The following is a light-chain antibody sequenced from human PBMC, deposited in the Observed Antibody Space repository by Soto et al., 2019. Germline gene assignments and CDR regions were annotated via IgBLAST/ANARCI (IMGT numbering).Light chain of an antibody. V-gene: IGKV3-20*01. CDR1: QTVRNNY. Sequence: EFVLTQSPGTLSLSPGERATLSCRASQTVRNNYLAWYHQKPGQAPRLLIFGASDRATGIPDRFSGSGSGTDFTLTIDRLEPEDFAMYYCQQYSDSPPTFGQGTKVDTK. CDR3: QQYSDSPPT. J-gene: IGKJ1*01. CDR2: GAS.